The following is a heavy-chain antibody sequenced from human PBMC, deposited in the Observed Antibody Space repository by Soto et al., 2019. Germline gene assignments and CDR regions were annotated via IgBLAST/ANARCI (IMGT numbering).Heavy chain of an antibody. J-gene: IGHJ5*02. V-gene: IGHV4-38-2*01. CDR1: GYSISSGYV. Sequence: ETLELTGAVSGYSISSGYVWCWVRQPPGKGLEWIGSIYHSGSTYYNPSLKSRVTISVDTSKNQFSLKLSSVTAADTAVYYCARGYSSSWHNWFDPWGQGTLVTVSS. CDR2: IYHSGST. D-gene: IGHD6-13*01. CDR3: ARGYSSSWHNWFDP.